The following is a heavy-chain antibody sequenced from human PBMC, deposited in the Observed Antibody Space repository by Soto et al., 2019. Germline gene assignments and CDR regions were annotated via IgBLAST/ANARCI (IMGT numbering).Heavy chain of an antibody. CDR1: GYIFTNYW. CDR2: IYPGDSDT. V-gene: IGHV5-51*01. D-gene: IGHD2-21*01. J-gene: IGHJ4*01. Sequence: PGESLKISCHGSGYIFTNYWIGWVRQMPGKGLEWMGIIYPGDSDTRYSPSFQGQVTISADKSFSTAYLQWSSLKASDTAMYYCARLANIFDLDNWGHGTRVTVSS. CDR3: ARLANIFDLDN.